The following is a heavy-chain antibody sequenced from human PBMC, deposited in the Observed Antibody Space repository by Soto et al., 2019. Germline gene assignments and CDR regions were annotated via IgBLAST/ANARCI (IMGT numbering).Heavy chain of an antibody. CDR1: GYSFTYYG. V-gene: IGHV1-18*01. J-gene: IGHJ5*02. D-gene: IGHD1-1*01. Sequence: QVQLVQSGAEVKKPGASVKVSCKTSGYSFTYYGITWVRQAPGQGLDWMGWISDYNADTLYAEKFQGRLTLTTDTATSTADMELRSLTSDDTAVYYCARDFTGTPQLYPWGQGTLVTVSS. CDR3: ARDFTGTPQLYP. CDR2: ISDYNADT.